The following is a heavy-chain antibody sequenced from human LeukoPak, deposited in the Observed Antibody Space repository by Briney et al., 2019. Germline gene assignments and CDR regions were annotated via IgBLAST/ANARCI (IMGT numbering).Heavy chain of an antibody. D-gene: IGHD3-16*01. J-gene: IGHJ6*03. V-gene: IGHV4-39*01. CDR2: IYYSGST. CDR3: ARHFGMGAADPNYYHYMDV. Sequence: PSETLSLTCTVSGGSISSSSYYWGWIRQPPGKGLEWIGSIYYSGSTYYNPSLKSRVTISVDTSKNQFSLKLSSVTAADTAVYYCARHFGMGAADPNYYHYMDVWGKGTTVTVSS. CDR1: GGSISSSSYY.